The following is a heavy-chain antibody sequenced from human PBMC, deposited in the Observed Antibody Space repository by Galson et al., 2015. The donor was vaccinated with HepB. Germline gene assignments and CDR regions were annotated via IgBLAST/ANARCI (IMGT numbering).Heavy chain of an antibody. CDR2: INYDGSNI. CDR3: ARVYEQLGWELGY. CDR1: GFTFSSYA. J-gene: IGHJ4*02. Sequence: SLRLSCAASGFTFSSYAMHWVRQAPGKGLEWVAVINYDGSNIYYADSVKGRFTISRDNSKNTLYLQMNSLRAEDTAVYFCARVYEQLGWELGYWGQGTLVTVSS. D-gene: IGHD3-10*01. V-gene: IGHV3-30*04.